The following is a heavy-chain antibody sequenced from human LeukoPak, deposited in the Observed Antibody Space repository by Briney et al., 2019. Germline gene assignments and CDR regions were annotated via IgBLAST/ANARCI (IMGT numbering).Heavy chain of an antibody. J-gene: IGHJ6*04. CDR1: GFTFSSYG. CDR3: ARRGWSGGMDV. Sequence: PAGGSLRLSCAASGFTFSSYGMHWARQAPGKGLEWVAVISYDGSNKYYADSVKGRFTISRDNSKNTLYLQMNSLRAEDTAVYYCARRGWSGGMDVWGKGTTVTVSS. D-gene: IGHD3-10*02. CDR2: ISYDGSNK. V-gene: IGHV3-30*03.